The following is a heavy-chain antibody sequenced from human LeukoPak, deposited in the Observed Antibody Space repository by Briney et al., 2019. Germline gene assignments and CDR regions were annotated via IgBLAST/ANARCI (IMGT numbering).Heavy chain of an antibody. CDR2: INPNSGGT. D-gene: IGHD6-13*01. CDR1: GYTFTGYY. J-gene: IGHJ4*02. Sequence: ASVKVSCKASGYTFTGYYMHWVRQAPGQGLEWMGWINPNSGGTNYAQKFQGWVTMTRGTSIGTAYMELSRLRSDDTAVYYCARGPSSWYGEFDYWGQGTLVTVSS. V-gene: IGHV1-2*04. CDR3: ARGPSSWYGEFDY.